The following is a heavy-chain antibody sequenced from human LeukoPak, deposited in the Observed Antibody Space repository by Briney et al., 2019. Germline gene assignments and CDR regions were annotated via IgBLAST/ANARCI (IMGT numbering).Heavy chain of an antibody. Sequence: PGGSLRLSCTASGFTSSGYAMNWVRQAPGKGLEWVSAVGTSGSTYYADSVKGRFTISRDNSKNTLYLQMNSLRAEDTAVYYCARGNEVAAGAFDYWGQGTLVTDSS. CDR2: VGTSGST. CDR3: ARGNEVAAGAFDY. V-gene: IGHV3-23*01. D-gene: IGHD6-25*01. J-gene: IGHJ4*02. CDR1: GFTSSGYA.